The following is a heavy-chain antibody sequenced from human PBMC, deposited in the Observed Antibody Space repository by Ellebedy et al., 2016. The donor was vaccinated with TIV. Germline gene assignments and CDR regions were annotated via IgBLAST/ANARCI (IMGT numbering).Heavy chain of an antibody. CDR2: ISGKGDIT. D-gene: IGHD3-9*01. J-gene: IGHJ4*02. Sequence: GESLKISCAASGFTFSSYFMHWVRQAPGMGLEYLASISGKGDITYYANSVKGRFTISRDNSKNTLNLEMNSLRAEDTAVYYCAKEQSPYYDILTDSFDYWGQGALVTVSS. CDR3: AKEQSPYYDILTDSFDY. V-gene: IGHV3-64*01. CDR1: GFTFSSYF.